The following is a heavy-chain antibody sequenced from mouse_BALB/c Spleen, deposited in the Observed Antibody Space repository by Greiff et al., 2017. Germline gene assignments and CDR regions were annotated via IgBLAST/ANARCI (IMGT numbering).Heavy chain of an antibody. CDR3: ARGGLYYAMDY. CDR2: ISSGGST. J-gene: IGHJ4*01. V-gene: IGHV5-6-5*01. CDR1: GFTFSSYA. Sequence: EVQLVESGGGLVKPGGSLKLSCAASGFTFSSYAMSWVRQTPEKRLEWVASISSGGSTYYPDSVKGRFTISRDNARNILYLQMSSLRSEDTAMYYCARGGLYYAMDYWGQGTTLTVSS.